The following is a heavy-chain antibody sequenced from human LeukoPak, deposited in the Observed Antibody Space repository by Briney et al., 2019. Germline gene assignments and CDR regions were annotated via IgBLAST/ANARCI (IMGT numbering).Heavy chain of an antibody. V-gene: IGHV4-59*08. CDR2: IHYTGRA. Sequence: SETLSLTCTVSGGPISGYYWIWIRQPPGKGLEWIAYIHYTGRANYSPSLKSRATISVDTSKNQFSLRLSSVTTADTGVYYCAGHKALHKGDAFDIWGQGTMVTVSS. D-gene: IGHD4-11*01. CDR1: GGPISGYY. CDR3: AGHKALHKGDAFDI. J-gene: IGHJ3*02.